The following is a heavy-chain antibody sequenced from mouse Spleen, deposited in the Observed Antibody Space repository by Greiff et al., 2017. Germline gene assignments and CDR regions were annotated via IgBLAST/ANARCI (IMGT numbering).Heavy chain of an antibody. Sequence: EVKLMESGGDLVKPGGSLKLSCAASGFTFSSYGMSWVRQTPDKRLEWVATISSGGSYTYYPDSVKGRFTISRDNAKNTLYLQMSSLKSEDTAMYYCARHGDGYWFDYWGQGTTLTVSS. CDR1: GFTFSSYG. CDR2: ISSGGSYT. J-gene: IGHJ2*01. V-gene: IGHV5-6*01. CDR3: ARHGDGYWFDY. D-gene: IGHD2-3*01.